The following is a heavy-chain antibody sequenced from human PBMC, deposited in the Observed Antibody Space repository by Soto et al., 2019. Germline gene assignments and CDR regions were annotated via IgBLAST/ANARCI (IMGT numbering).Heavy chain of an antibody. CDR3: ARSRLTDYSIDY. Sequence: ASVKVACKPSGYTFTGYYIHWVRQAPGQGLEWMGWINPNSGATNYALKFQGRVTMTRDTSISAAYMELNSLTSDDTAVYYCARSRLTDYSIDYWGQGTLVTVSS. CDR2: INPNSGAT. CDR1: GYTFTGYY. D-gene: IGHD4-4*01. V-gene: IGHV1-2*02. J-gene: IGHJ4*02.